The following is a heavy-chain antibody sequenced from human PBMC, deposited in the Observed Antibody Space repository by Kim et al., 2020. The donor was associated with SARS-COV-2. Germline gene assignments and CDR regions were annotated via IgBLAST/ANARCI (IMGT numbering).Heavy chain of an antibody. CDR2: IYYSGST. Sequence: SETLSLTCTVSGGSISSYYWSWIRQPPGKGLEWIGYIYYSGSTKYNPSLKSRVTISVDTTKNQFSLQLSSVPAADTAVYYSSRDRLFAGWFDPCGPGTLV. J-gene: IGHJ5*02. V-gene: IGHV4-59*01. CDR1: GGSISSYY. D-gene: IGHD2-21*01. CDR3: SRDRLFAGWFDP.